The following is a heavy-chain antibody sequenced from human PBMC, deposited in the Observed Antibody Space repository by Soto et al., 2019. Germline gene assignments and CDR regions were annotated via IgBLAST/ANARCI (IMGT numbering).Heavy chain of an antibody. J-gene: IGHJ6*02. Sequence: SQTLSLTCAISGDSVSSNSAAWNWIRQSPSRGLEWLGRTYYRSKWYNDYAVSVKSRITINPDTSKNQFSLQLNSVTPEDTAVYYCARGMGHCSGGSCAYGMDVWGPGXTVTVYS. V-gene: IGHV6-1*01. CDR3: ARGMGHCSGGSCAYGMDV. CDR1: GDSVSSNSAA. CDR2: TYYRSKWYN. D-gene: IGHD2-15*01.